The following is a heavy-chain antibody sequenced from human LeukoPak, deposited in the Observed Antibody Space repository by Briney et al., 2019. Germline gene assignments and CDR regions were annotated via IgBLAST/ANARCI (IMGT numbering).Heavy chain of an antibody. CDR1: GFTFSSYS. Sequence: GGSLRLSCAASGFTFSSYSMSWVRQAPGRGLEWVSAISGSGGSTYYADSVKGRFTISRDNSKNTLYLQMNSLRAEDTAVYYCAKDRYPSGYTLPGYWGQEPWSPSPQ. J-gene: IGHJ4*01. CDR3: AKDRYPSGYTLPGY. D-gene: IGHD3-22*01. V-gene: IGHV3-23*01. CDR2: ISGSGGST.